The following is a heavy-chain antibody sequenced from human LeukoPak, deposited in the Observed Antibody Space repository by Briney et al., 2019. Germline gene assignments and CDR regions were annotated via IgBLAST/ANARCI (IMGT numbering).Heavy chain of an antibody. CDR1: GYSFTAYY. J-gene: IGHJ6*03. CDR2: INPNSGGT. V-gene: IGHV1-2*02. D-gene: IGHD2-8*01. Sequence: GASVKVSCTASGYSFTAYYMHWVRQAPGQGLAWMGWINPNSGGTNYAQKLQGRVTMTRDTSISTAYMEMSSLTSDDTAVYYCARSARHCNNGVCFTDYYIDLWGKGTTVIVSS. CDR3: ARSARHCNNGVCFTDYYIDL.